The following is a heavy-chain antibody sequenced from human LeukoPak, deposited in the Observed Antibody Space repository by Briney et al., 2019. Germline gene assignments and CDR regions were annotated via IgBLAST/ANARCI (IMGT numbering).Heavy chain of an antibody. J-gene: IGHJ6*03. V-gene: IGHV1-2*02. CDR3: ARGLFWNDEAYYHYYMDV. CDR2: INPNSGGT. Sequence: GASVKVSCKASGYTFTGYYMHWVRQAPGQGLEWMGWINPNSGGTNYAQKFQGRVTMTRDTPISTAYMELSRLRSDDTAVYYCARGLFWNDEAYYHYYMDVWGKGTTVTVSS. D-gene: IGHD1-1*01. CDR1: GYTFTGYY.